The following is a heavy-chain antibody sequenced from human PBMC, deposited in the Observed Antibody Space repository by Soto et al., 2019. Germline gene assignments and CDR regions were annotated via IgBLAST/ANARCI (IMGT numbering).Heavy chain of an antibody. J-gene: IGHJ4*02. CDR2: IYRTGST. Sequence: SETLSRTCAVSGGSFTSNNWWTWVRQPPGRGLEWIGEIYRTGSTNYNPSLKSRVTISLDKSGNQFSLKVTSLTAADTAVYYCASRDPGTSVDYWGQGTLVTVSS. V-gene: IGHV4-4*02. CDR1: GGSFTSNNW. D-gene: IGHD1-7*01. CDR3: ASRDPGTSVDY.